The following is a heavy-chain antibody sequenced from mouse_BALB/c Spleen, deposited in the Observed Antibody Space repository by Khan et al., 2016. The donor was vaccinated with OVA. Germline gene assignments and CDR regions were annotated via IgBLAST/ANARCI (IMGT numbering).Heavy chain of an antibody. CDR3: ARGVGNFLFPLDY. CDR1: GYSFTGYY. V-gene: IGHV1-31*01. Sequence: VRLQQSGPELVKPRASVKLSCKASGYSFTGYYMHWVKQSHVKSLEWIGRINPYNGDAYYNQNFLDKASLTVDRSSRTAYMELHSLTSEDSAVYYCARGVGNFLFPLDYWGQGTSVTVSS. D-gene: IGHD2-1*01. CDR2: INPYNGDA. J-gene: IGHJ4*01.